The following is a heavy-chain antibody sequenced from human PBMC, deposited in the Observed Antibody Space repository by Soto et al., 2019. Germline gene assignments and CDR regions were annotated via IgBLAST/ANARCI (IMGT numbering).Heavy chain of an antibody. Sequence: EVQLVESGGGLVKPGGSLRLSCAASGFTFSSYSMNWVRQAPGKGLEWVSSISSSSSYIYYADSVKGRFTISRDNAKNSLYLQMNSLRAEDTAVYYFASGGSQWLGPQYFQHWGQGTLVTVSS. CDR2: ISSSSSYI. D-gene: IGHD6-19*01. J-gene: IGHJ1*01. CDR1: GFTFSSYS. CDR3: ASGGSQWLGPQYFQH. V-gene: IGHV3-21*01.